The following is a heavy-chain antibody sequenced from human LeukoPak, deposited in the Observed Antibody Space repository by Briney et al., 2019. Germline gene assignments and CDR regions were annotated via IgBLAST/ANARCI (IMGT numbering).Heavy chain of an antibody. V-gene: IGHV1-69*05. CDR2: IIPIFGTA. J-gene: IGHJ4*02. Sequence: ASVKVSCKASGGTFSSYAISWVRQAPGQGLEWMGRIIPIFGTANYAQKFQGRVTITTGESTSTAYMELSSLRSEDTAVYYCARERDWGGSYYFDYWGQGTLVTVSS. CDR1: GGTFSSYA. CDR3: ARERDWGGSYYFDY. D-gene: IGHD3/OR15-3a*01.